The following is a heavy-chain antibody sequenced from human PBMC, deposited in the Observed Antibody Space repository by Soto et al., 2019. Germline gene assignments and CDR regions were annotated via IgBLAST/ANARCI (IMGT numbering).Heavy chain of an antibody. CDR1: GFIVSDTY. CDR3: AREPRYCRGGSCTITGDAYDI. Sequence: EVQLVESGGGLVQPGGSLILSCTASGFIVSDTYVNWVRQAPGKGLEWVSVISNRGDTHYADSVRGRFSLSRDISDNTLHLQMNNLRVEDTAGYYCAREPRYCRGGSCTITGDAYDIWGQGTMVTVYS. J-gene: IGHJ3*02. D-gene: IGHD2-15*01. CDR2: ISNRGDT. V-gene: IGHV3-66*01.